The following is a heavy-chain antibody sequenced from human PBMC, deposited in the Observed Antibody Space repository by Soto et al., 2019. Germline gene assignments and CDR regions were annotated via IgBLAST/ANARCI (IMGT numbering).Heavy chain of an antibody. D-gene: IGHD5-12*01. CDR3: AKVREYSGYVVDYFDY. J-gene: IGHJ4*02. CDR2: ISGSGGST. CDR1: GFTFSSYA. Sequence: GVLRLSCAASGFTFSSYAMSWVRQAPGKGLEWVSAISGSGGSTYYADSVKGRFTISRDNSKNTLYLQMNSLRAEDTAVYYCAKVREYSGYVVDYFDYWGQGTLVTVSS. V-gene: IGHV3-23*01.